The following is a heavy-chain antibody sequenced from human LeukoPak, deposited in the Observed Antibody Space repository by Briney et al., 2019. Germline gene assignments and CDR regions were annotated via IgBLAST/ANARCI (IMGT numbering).Heavy chain of an antibody. CDR1: GFTFSSYW. CDR2: IKQDGSEK. D-gene: IGHD4-17*01. Sequence: GGSLRLSCAASGFTFSSYWMSWVRQAPGKGLEWVANIKQDGSEKYYVDSVKGRFSISRDFYKNTLYLQMNSLRAEDTAIYYCARDPNGDYVGAFDFWGQGTMVIVSS. CDR3: ARDPNGDYVGAFDF. J-gene: IGHJ3*01. V-gene: IGHV3-7*03.